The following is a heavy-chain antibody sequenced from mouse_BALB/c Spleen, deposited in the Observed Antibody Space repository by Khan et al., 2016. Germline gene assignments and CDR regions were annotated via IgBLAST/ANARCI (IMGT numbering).Heavy chain of an antibody. Sequence: EVQLQESGPGLVKPSQSLSLTCTVTGYSITSDYAWNWIRQFPGNKLEWMGYISYSGSTRYNPSLKSRISITRDTSKNQFFLQLKSVTTEDTAIYYCSRSLLAWFAYWGQGTLVTVSA. CDR3: SRSLLAWFAY. D-gene: IGHD2-1*01. J-gene: IGHJ3*01. CDR1: GYSITSDYA. CDR2: ISYSGST. V-gene: IGHV3-2*02.